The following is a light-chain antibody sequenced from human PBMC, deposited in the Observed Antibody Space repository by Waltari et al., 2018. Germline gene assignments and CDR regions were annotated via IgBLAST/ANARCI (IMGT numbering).Light chain of an antibody. V-gene: IGLV1-51*01. CDR2: DNN. CDR3: GTWDSSLSAVV. CDR1: SSNIGNNY. Sequence: QSVLTQPPSVSAAPGQKVTISCSGSSSNIGNNYVSWYQQLPGTAPKLLIYDNNKRPSVIPDRFSGSKSGKSATLGITGLQTGDEADYYCGTWDSSLSAVVFGGGTKLTVL. J-gene: IGLJ2*01.